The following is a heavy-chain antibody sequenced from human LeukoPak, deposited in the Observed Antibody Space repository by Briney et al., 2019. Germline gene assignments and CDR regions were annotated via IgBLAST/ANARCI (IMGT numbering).Heavy chain of an antibody. CDR2: IYYSGST. CDR3: ARHKSGSYYSFYMDV. V-gene: IGHV4-59*08. D-gene: IGHD1-26*01. Sequence: SETLSLTCTVSGVSISSYYLSLIRQPPGKGLELIGYIYYSGSTNYNPSPKNRITISLNTSKNQFSLKLSSVTAADKAVYYCARHKSGSYYSFYMDVWGKGTTVTISS. CDR1: GVSISSYY. J-gene: IGHJ6*03.